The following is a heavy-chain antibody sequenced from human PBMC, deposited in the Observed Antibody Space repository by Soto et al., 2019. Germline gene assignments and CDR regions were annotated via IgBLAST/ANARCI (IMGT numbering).Heavy chain of an antibody. J-gene: IGHJ6*03. Sequence: QVQLVESGGGVVQPGRSLRLSCAASGFIFSNFGMHWVRQTPGKGLEWVAFLSYDGRVNAYADSVQGRFTISRYNSKNTLYLQMTSLSADDTGIYYCAKYRAGVYDPMYVWGNGTTVTFSS. D-gene: IGHD5-12*01. CDR3: AKYRAGVYDPMYV. V-gene: IGHV3-30*18. CDR2: LSYDGRVN. CDR1: GFIFSNFG.